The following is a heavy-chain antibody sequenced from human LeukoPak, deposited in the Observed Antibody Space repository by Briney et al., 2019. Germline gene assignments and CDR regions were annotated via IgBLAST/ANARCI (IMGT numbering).Heavy chain of an antibody. D-gene: IGHD2-21*02. CDR3: ARDMTAHSSAVSGVPGDY. CDR1: GFSFDDHA. J-gene: IGHJ4*02. Sequence: GGSLRLSCAASGFSFDDHAMHWVRQAPGRGLEWVSLINWDGSLIYYGDSVRGRFTISRDNSKNSLFLQMHSLRAEDSAFYYCARDMTAHSSAVSGVPGDYWGQGTLVTVSS. V-gene: IGHV3-43D*03. CDR2: INWDGSLI.